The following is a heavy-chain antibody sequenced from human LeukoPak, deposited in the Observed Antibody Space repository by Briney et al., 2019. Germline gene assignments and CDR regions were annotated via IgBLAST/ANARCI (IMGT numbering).Heavy chain of an antibody. V-gene: IGHV3-11*04. Sequence: GGSLRLSCAASGFTFSDYYMSWIRQAPGKGLEWVSYISSSGSTIYYADSVKGRFTISRDNAKNSLYLQMNSLRAEDTAVYCCAREGITIFGVVKYYYYYMDVWGKGTTVTVSS. CDR2: ISSSGSTI. J-gene: IGHJ6*03. CDR1: GFTFSDYY. D-gene: IGHD3-3*01. CDR3: AREGITIFGVVKYYYYYMDV.